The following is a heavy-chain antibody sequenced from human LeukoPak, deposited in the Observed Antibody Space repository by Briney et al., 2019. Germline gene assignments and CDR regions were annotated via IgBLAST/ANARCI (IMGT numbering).Heavy chain of an antibody. J-gene: IGHJ5*02. CDR2: IYYSGST. Sequence: SETLSLTCTVSGGSISSSSYYWGWIRQPPGKGLEWIGSIYYSGSTYYNPSLKSRVTISVDTSKNQFSLKLSSVTAADTAVYYCARVKAAAKWFDPWGQGTLVTVSS. CDR3: ARVKAAAKWFDP. CDR1: GGSISSSSYY. V-gene: IGHV4-39*07. D-gene: IGHD6-13*01.